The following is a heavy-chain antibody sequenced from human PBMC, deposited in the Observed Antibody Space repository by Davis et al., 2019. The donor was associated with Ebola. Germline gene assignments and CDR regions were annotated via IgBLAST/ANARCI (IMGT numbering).Heavy chain of an antibody. CDR2: IYYSGST. V-gene: IGHV4-39*01. CDR1: GGSISSSSYY. D-gene: IGHD2-15*01. CDR3: ARRGWPGWAFDI. Sequence: PSETLSLTCTVSGGSISSSSYYWGWIRQPPGKGLEWIGSIYYSGSTYYNPSLKTRVTISVDTSKNQFSLKLSSVTAADTAVYYCARRGWPGWAFDIWGQGTMVTVSS. J-gene: IGHJ3*02.